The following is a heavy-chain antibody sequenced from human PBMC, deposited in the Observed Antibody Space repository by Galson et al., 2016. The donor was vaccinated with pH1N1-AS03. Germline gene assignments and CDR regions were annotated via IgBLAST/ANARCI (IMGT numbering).Heavy chain of an antibody. J-gene: IGHJ3*02. D-gene: IGHD3-3*01. CDR2: IIAMFGTA. V-gene: IGHV1-69*06. Sequence: SVKVSCKASGGTFSSYAISRVRQAPGQGLEWMGGIIAMFGTANYAQKVQGRVTITADKSTSTAYMELSSLRSEDTAVNYCARDANYDFWSGHDAFDIWGQGTMVTVSS. CDR3: ARDANYDFWSGHDAFDI. CDR1: GGTFSSYA.